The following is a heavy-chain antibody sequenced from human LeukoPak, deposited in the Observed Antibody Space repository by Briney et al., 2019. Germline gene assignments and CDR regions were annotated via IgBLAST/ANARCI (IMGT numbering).Heavy chain of an antibody. J-gene: IGHJ6*03. Sequence: SETLSLTCTVSGGSISSGSYYWSWIRQPAGKGLEWIGRIYTSGSTNYNPSLKSRVTMSVDTSKNQFSLKLSSVTAADTAVYYCARDRGSDYYGSGSYYNYPYYYYYYMDVWGKGTTVTISS. D-gene: IGHD3-10*01. V-gene: IGHV4-61*02. CDR2: IYTSGST. CDR3: ARDRGSDYYGSGSYYNYPYYYYYYMDV. CDR1: GGSISSGSYY.